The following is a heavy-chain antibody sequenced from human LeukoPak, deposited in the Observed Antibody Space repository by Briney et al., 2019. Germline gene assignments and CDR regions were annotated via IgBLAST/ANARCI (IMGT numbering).Heavy chain of an antibody. Sequence: ASVKISCKASGYTFTDYYIHWVRQAPGKGLEWMGRVDPEDGETVYAETFLGRVTITADTSTSTAYMELRSLRSDDTAVYYCARGGVATFGYYGMDVWGQGTTVTVSS. V-gene: IGHV1-69-2*01. D-gene: IGHD5-12*01. CDR1: GYTFTDYY. CDR2: VDPEDGET. CDR3: ARGGVATFGYYGMDV. J-gene: IGHJ6*02.